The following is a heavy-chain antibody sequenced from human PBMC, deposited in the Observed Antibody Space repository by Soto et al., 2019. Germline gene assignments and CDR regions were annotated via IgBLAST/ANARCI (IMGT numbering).Heavy chain of an antibody. V-gene: IGHV3-64D*06. CDR1: GFTFSSYS. D-gene: IGHD3-3*01. CDR3: VKNRGGANYDFFE. Sequence: EVQLVESGGGLVQPAGSLKLSCSASGFTFSSYSMHWVRQSPQKGLEHLSHISSDGGRIYYADSIKGRFTISRDNSNNLLYLQMNSLGPDDSAVYFCVKNRGGANYDFFEWGQGTLVTVSS. J-gene: IGHJ1*01. CDR2: ISSDGGRI.